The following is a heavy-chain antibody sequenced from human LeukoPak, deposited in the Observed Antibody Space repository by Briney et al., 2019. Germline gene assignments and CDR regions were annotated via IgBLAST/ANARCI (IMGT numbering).Heavy chain of an antibody. J-gene: IGHJ5*02. Sequence: SETLSLNCSVSGGSMNTTLYYWAWVRQPPGKGLEWIGSIYYNGKTYYNPSLKSRLTISVDMSKSRFSLELTSVTAADTAFYYCARDSGTGVPSAGIVLGWFDPWGQGIPVTVSS. D-gene: IGHD5/OR15-5a*01. V-gene: IGHV4-39*02. CDR3: ARDSGTGVPSAGIVLGWFDP. CDR2: IYYNGKT. CDR1: GGSMNTTLYY.